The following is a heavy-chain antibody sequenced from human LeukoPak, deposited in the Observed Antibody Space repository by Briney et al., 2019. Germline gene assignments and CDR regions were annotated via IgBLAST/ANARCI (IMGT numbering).Heavy chain of an antibody. CDR2: INAGNGNT. V-gene: IGHV1-3*01. Sequence: GASVKVSCKASGGTFSSYAISWVRQAPGQGLEWMGWINAGNGNTKYSQKFQGRVTITRDTSASTAYMELSSLRSEDTAVYYCARDPPSTAAAFDYWGQGTLVTVSS. D-gene: IGHD6-13*01. J-gene: IGHJ4*02. CDR3: ARDPPSTAAAFDY. CDR1: GGTFSSYA.